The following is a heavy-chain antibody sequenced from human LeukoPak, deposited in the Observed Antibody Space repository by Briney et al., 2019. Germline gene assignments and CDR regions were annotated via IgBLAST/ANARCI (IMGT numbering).Heavy chain of an antibody. CDR1: GGTFSSYA. CDR3: ARDFWYYYDSSGYPKTYYFDY. D-gene: IGHD3-22*01. J-gene: IGHJ4*02. CDR2: IIPIFGTA. V-gene: IGHV1-69*13. Sequence: SVKVSCKASGGTFSSYAISWVRQAPGQGLEWMGGIIPIFGTANYAQKFQGRVTITADESTSTAYMELSSLRSEDTAVYYCARDFWYYYDSSGYPKTYYFDYWGQGTLVTVSS.